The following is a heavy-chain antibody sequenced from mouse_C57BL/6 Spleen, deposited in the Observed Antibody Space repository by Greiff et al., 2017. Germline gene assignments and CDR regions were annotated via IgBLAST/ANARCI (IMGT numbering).Heavy chain of an antibody. V-gene: IGHV1-15*01. Sequence: QVQLQQSGAELVRPGASVTLSCKASGYTFTDYEMHWVKQTPVHGLEWIGSIDPETGDTAYNQKFKGKAILTADKSSSTAYMEIRSLTSEDSAVYYCTGGSSSSYYFDYWGQGTTLTVSS. J-gene: IGHJ2*01. CDR3: TGGSSSSYYFDY. CDR2: IDPETGDT. CDR1: GYTFTDYE. D-gene: IGHD1-1*01.